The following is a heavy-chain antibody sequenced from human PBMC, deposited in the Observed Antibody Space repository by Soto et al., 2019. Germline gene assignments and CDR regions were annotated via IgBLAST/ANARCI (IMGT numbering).Heavy chain of an antibody. CDR3: ARVLSWASYYDFWSGYYNYYYYGMDV. CDR1: GYTFTNYD. D-gene: IGHD3-3*01. V-gene: IGHV1-8*01. J-gene: IGHJ6*02. CDR2: MNPNSGNT. Sequence: QVQLVQSGAEVKKPGASVKVSCKASGYTFTNYDINWVRQATGQGLEWMGWMNPNSGNTGYAQKFQGRVPMTRNTSISTVYMELSSLRSEDTVGYYCARVLSWASYYDFWSGYYNYYYYGMDVWGQGTTVTVSS.